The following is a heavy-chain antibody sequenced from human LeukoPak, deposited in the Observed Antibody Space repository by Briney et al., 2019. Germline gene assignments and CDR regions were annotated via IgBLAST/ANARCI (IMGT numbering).Heavy chain of an antibody. J-gene: IGHJ5*02. Sequence: PSETLSLTCTVSGGSISSSSYYWGWIRQPPGKGLEWIGNIYHSGSTYYNPSLKSRVTISVDTSKNQFSLKLNSVTAADTAVYYCARDGEVLSSSWFWFDPWGQGTLVIVSS. D-gene: IGHD6-13*01. CDR2: IYHSGST. V-gene: IGHV4-39*07. CDR3: ARDGEVLSSSWFWFDP. CDR1: GGSISSSSYY.